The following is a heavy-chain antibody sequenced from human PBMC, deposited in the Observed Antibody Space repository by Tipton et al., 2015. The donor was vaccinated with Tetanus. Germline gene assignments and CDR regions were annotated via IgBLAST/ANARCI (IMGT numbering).Heavy chain of an antibody. V-gene: IGHV4-39*01. J-gene: IGHJ2*01. D-gene: IGHD3/OR15-3a*01. CDR1: GGSISSSSYY. Sequence: TLSLTCTVSGGSISSSSYYWGWIRQPPGKGLEWIGSIYYSGSTYYNPSLKSRVTISVDTSKNQFSLKLSSVTAADTAVYYCARHDFFVWNFDLWGRGTLVTVSS. CDR3: ARHDFFVWNFDL. CDR2: IYYSGST.